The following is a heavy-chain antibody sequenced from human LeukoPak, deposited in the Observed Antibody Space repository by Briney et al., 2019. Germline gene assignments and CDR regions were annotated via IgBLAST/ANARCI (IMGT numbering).Heavy chain of an antibody. Sequence: GGSLRLSCAASGFTFSSYSMNWVRQAPGKGLEWVSYISSSSTIYYADSVKGRLTISRDNAKNSLYLQMNSLRAEDTAVYYCARGRQPLDYWGQGTLVTVSS. CDR1: GFTFSSYS. CDR2: ISSSSTI. CDR3: ARGRQPLDY. J-gene: IGHJ4*02. V-gene: IGHV3-48*01. D-gene: IGHD6-13*01.